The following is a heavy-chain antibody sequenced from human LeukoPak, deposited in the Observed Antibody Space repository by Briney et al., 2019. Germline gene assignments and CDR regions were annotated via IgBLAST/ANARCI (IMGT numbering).Heavy chain of an antibody. V-gene: IGHV4-34*01. D-gene: IGHD4-23*01. CDR1: GGSFSGYY. CDR2: INHSGST. CDR3: ARQFGIDYGGNSEFDL. Sequence: SETLSLTCAVYGGSFSGYYWSWIRQPPGKGLEWIGEINHSGSTNYNPSLKSRVTISVDTSKNQFSLKLSSVTAADTAMYYCARQFGIDYGGNSEFDLWGRGTLVTVSS. J-gene: IGHJ2*01.